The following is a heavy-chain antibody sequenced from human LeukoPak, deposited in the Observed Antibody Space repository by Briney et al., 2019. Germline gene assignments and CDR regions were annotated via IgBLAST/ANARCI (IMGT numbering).Heavy chain of an antibody. Sequence: GGSLRLSCAASGFTVSSNYMSWVRQAPGKGLEWVSVIYSGGSTYYADSVKGRFTISRDNSKNTLYLQMNSLRPEDTAVYYCARGGRWVVGTQDAFDIWGQGTMVTVSS. CDR3: ARGGRWVVGTQDAFDI. CDR1: GFTVSSNY. V-gene: IGHV3-66*01. D-gene: IGHD1-26*01. J-gene: IGHJ3*02. CDR2: IYSGGST.